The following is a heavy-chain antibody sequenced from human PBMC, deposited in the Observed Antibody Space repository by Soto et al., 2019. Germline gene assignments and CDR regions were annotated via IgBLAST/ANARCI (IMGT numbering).Heavy chain of an antibody. CDR2: IYYSGST. CDR1: GGSISSYY. CDR3: ARSESVVATITEFDY. Sequence: SETLSLTCTVSGGSISSYYWSWIRQPPGKGLEWIGYIYYSGSTNYNPSLKSRVTISVDTSKNQFSLKLSSVTAADTAVYYCARSESVVATITEFDYWGQGTLVTVSS. D-gene: IGHD5-12*01. V-gene: IGHV4-59*01. J-gene: IGHJ4*02.